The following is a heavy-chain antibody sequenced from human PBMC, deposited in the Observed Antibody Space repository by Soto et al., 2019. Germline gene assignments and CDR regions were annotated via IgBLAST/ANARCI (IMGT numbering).Heavy chain of an antibody. CDR3: ARRIRHCTNGVCPVDY. J-gene: IGHJ4*02. Sequence: QVQLQESGPGLVKPSQTLSLTCTVSGGSISSGGYYWSWIRQHPGKGLEWIGYIYYSGSTYYNPSLKSRVTISVDTSKNQFSLELTSVTAADTAVYYCARRIRHCTNGVCPVDYWGQGTLVTVSS. CDR1: GGSISSGGYY. D-gene: IGHD2-8*01. CDR2: IYYSGST. V-gene: IGHV4-31*03.